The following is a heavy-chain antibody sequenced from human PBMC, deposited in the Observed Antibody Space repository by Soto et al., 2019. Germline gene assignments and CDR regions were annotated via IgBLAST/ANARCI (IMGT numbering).Heavy chain of an antibody. D-gene: IGHD2-2*01. V-gene: IGHV2-5*02. CDR3: AHCIVVPPSDVFDV. CDR1: GFSLSTSGVG. CDR2: IYWDGEK. J-gene: IGHJ3*01. Sequence: QITLKESGPALVKPTQPLTLTCTFSGFSLSTSGVGVGWIRQPPGQALEWLALIYWDGEKRYSPSQNSRLAITTDTSKNQVVLTMTNLDPVDTAKYYCAHCIVVPPSDVFDVWGQGTMIAVSS.